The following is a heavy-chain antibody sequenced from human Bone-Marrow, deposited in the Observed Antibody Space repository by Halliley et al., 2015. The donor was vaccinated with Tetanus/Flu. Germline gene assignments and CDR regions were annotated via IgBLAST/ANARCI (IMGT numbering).Heavy chain of an antibody. CDR2: IYFSGNT. J-gene: IGHJ2*01. Sequence: LRLSCTVSGGSISSFYWSWIRQPPGKGLEWIGYIYFSGNTNYNPSLRSRVTMSVDTSKNQFSLSLYSVTADDTAVYYCARAVSIAGPYWNFDLWGRGTLVTVSS. CDR3: ARAVSIAGPYWNFDL. D-gene: IGHD2-21*01. CDR1: GGSISSFY. V-gene: IGHV4-59*01.